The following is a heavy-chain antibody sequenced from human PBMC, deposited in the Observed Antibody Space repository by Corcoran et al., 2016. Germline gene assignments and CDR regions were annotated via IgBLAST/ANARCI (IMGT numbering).Heavy chain of an antibody. CDR2: IKHSGST. CDR3: ARGPVGGRYFDY. J-gene: IGHJ4*02. Sequence: QVQLQQWGAGLLKPSETLSLTCAVYGGSFSGYYWSWIRQPPGKGLEWSGEIKHSGSTNYNPSLKSRVTISVDTAKNQFSLKLSSVTAADTAVYYWARGPVGGRYFDYWGQGTLVTVSS. V-gene: IGHV4-34*01. D-gene: IGHD3-16*01. CDR1: GGSFSGYY.